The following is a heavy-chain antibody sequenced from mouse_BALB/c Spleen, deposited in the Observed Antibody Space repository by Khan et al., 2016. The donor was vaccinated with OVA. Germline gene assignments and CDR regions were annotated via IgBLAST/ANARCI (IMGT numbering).Heavy chain of an antibody. CDR3: ARPTFTTVVAKSYVLFDV. D-gene: IGHD1-1*01. CDR2: ISTGDTYT. Sequence: EVQLQESGGGLVKSGGSLKLSCAASGFTFSTYAMSWVRQTPEKRLEWVATISTGDTYTYYPDSVKGRFTISRANAKNTLYLQMSSLRSADTANFYCARPTFTTVVAKSYVLFDVWGAGTTVTVST. J-gene: IGHJ1*01. CDR1: GFTFSTYA. V-gene: IGHV5-9-3*01.